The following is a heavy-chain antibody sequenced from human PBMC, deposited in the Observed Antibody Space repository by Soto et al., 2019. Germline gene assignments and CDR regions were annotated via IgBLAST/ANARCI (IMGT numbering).Heavy chain of an antibody. D-gene: IGHD1-26*01. J-gene: IGHJ4*02. V-gene: IGHV3-23*01. Sequence: EVQLLESGGGLVQPGGSLRLSCAASGFTFRRYAMSWVRQAPGKGLEWVSGISVSGDTAYYADSVKGRFTISRDKSKDTLYLQMNSLSADDTAVYYCAKDVPPFAGAANYFDYWGQGTLVTVSS. CDR2: ISVSGDTA. CDR1: GFTFRRYA. CDR3: AKDVPPFAGAANYFDY.